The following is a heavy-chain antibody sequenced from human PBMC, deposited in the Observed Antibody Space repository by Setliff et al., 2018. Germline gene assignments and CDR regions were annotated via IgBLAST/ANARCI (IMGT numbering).Heavy chain of an antibody. J-gene: IGHJ5*02. CDR1: GDSISNTGYY. D-gene: IGHD1-26*01. V-gene: IGHV4-39*07. Sequence: PSETLSLTCIVAGDSISNTGYYWGWIRQPPGKGLEWIGRIYYRGTTNYNSSLKSRVTISIDMSKNQFSLKLSSATAADTAVYFCAAVGIDAGGGWFDPWGHGIPVTVSS. CDR2: IYYRGTT. CDR3: AAVGIDAGGGWFDP.